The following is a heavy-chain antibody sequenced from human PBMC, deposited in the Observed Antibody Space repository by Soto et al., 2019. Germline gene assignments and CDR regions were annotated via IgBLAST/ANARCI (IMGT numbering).Heavy chain of an antibody. V-gene: IGHV1-69*13. CDR3: ARGSGYSYGYNYFDY. J-gene: IGHJ4*02. CDR1: GGTFSSYA. CDR2: IIPIFGTA. Sequence: GASVKVSCKASGGTFSSYAISWVRQAPGQGLEWMGGIIPIFGTANYAQKFQGRVTITADESTSTAYMELSSLRSEDTAVYYCARGSGYSYGYNYFDYWGQGTLVTSPQ. D-gene: IGHD5-18*01.